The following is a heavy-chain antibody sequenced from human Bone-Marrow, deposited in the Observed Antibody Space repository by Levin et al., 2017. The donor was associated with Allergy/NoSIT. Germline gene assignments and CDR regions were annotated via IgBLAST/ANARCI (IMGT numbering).Heavy chain of an antibody. J-gene: IGHJ5*02. CDR3: ARSGQHYCISTSCYKSWGPRNWFDP. CDR1: GFTFSSYW. Sequence: PGGSLRLSCAASGFTFSSYWMHWVRQAPGKGLVWVSRINSDGSSTSYADSVKGRFTISRDNAKNTLYLQMNSLRAEDTAVYYCARSGQHYCISTSCYKSWGPRNWFDPWGQGTLVTVSS. V-gene: IGHV3-74*01. D-gene: IGHD2-2*01. CDR2: INSDGSST.